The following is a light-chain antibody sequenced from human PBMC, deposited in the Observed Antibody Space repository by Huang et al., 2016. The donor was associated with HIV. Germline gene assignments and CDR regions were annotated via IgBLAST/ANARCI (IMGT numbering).Light chain of an antibody. CDR1: QGISSY. CDR2: AAS. CDR3: QQYYTYPHS. Sequence: AIRMTQSPSSLSASTGDRVTITCRASQGISSYLAWYQQKPGKAPKLLIYAASSLPSGVPSRFSGSGFGTDFTLTISSLQSEDLGSYHCQQYYTYPHSFGQGTKLEI. J-gene: IGKJ2*01. V-gene: IGKV1-8*01.